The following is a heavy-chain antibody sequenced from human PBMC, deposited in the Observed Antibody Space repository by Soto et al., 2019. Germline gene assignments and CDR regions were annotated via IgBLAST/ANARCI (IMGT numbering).Heavy chain of an antibody. CDR2: IYYSGST. J-gene: IGHJ5*02. CDR3: ARGHSGSWSTFNP. CDR1: GGSISSYY. Sequence: QVQLQESGPGLVKPSETLSLTCTVSGGSISSYYWSWIRQSPGKGLEWIGYIYYSGSTNYNPSLKSRVTISVDTSKNQFSLRLSSVTAADTAVYYCARGHSGSWSTFNPWGQGTLVTVSS. V-gene: IGHV4-59*01. D-gene: IGHD6-13*01.